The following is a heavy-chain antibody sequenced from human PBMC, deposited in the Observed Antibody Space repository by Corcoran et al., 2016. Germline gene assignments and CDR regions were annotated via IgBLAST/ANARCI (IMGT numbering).Heavy chain of an antibody. CDR3: ARVTTGVVPAAINHYYYYGMDV. V-gene: IGHV1-2*02. Sequence: QVQLVQSGAEVKKPGASVKVSCKASGYTFTGYYMHWVRQAPGQGLEWMGWINPNSGGTTYAQKFQGRVTMTRDTSISTAYMELSRLRSDDTAVYYCARVTTGVVPAAINHYYYYGMDVCGQGTTFTVSS. D-gene: IGHD2-2*01. CDR2: INPNSGGT. J-gene: IGHJ6*01. CDR1: GYTFTGYY.